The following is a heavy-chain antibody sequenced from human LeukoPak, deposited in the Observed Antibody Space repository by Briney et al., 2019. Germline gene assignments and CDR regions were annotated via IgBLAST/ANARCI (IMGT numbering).Heavy chain of an antibody. Sequence: GGSLRLSCAASGFSFRDYWMSWVRQAPGKGLEWVADIEPDGGGKTYVDSVKGRFTISRDNAQQSLYLQMDTLTAEDTAVYYCVTSWVRQERDFWGQGTLVTVSS. CDR3: VTSWVRQERDF. J-gene: IGHJ4*02. CDR1: GFSFRDYW. CDR2: IEPDGGGK. V-gene: IGHV3-7*01. D-gene: IGHD3-10*01.